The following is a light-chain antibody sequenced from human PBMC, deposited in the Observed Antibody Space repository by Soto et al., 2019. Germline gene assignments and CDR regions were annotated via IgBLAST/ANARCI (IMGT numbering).Light chain of an antibody. V-gene: IGKV3-15*01. CDR2: GAS. CDR3: QQYGSSPRT. Sequence: EIVMTQSPATLSVSPGERATLSCRASQSMGSNLAWYQQKPGQAPRLLIYGASTRATGIPDRFSGSGSGTDFTLTISRLEPEDFAVYYCQQYGSSPRTFGQGTK. J-gene: IGKJ1*01. CDR1: QSMGSN.